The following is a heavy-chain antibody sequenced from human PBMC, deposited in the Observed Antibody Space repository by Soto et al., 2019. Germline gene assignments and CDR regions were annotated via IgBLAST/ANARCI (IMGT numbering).Heavy chain of an antibody. J-gene: IGHJ3*02. Sequence: PGGSLRLSCAASGFTFSTYGMHWVRQAPGKGLEWVAVIWDDGKNKYYADSVKGRFTISRDNSKNTLDLQMNSLRVEDTAVYYCARDKGANAPIDMWGQGTMVTVSS. V-gene: IGHV3-33*01. CDR1: GFTFSTYG. CDR2: IWDDGKNK. CDR3: ARDKGANAPIDM.